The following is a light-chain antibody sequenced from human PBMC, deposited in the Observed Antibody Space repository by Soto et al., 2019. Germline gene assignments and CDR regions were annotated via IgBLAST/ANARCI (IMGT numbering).Light chain of an antibody. CDR2: TNN. Sequence: QSVLTQPPSASGTPGQRVTISCSGSSSNIGRNTVNWYQQLPGTAPKLLIYTNNQRPSGVPDRFSVSKSGTSVSLAISGLQSEDEADYYCAAWDDSLNGVVFGGGTQLTVL. J-gene: IGLJ2*01. V-gene: IGLV1-44*01. CDR1: SSNIGRNT. CDR3: AAWDDSLNGVV.